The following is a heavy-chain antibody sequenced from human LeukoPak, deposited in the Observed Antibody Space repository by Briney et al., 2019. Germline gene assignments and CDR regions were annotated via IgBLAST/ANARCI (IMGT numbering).Heavy chain of an antibody. V-gene: IGHV3-74*01. CDR1: GFTFSSYA. J-gene: IGHJ4*02. CDR3: ARGSRYPLEIFDY. CDR2: INSDGSST. Sequence: PGGSLRLSCAASGFTFSSYAMSWVRQAPGKGLEWVSRINSDGSSTSYADSVKGRFTISRDNSKNTLYLQMNSLRAEDTAVYYCARGSRYPLEIFDYWGQGTLVTVSS. D-gene: IGHD1-26*01.